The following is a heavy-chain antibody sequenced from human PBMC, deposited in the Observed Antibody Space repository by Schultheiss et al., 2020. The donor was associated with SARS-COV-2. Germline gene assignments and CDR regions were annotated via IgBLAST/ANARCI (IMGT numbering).Heavy chain of an antibody. CDR3: AISYYDFWSGPPVGGYFDY. J-gene: IGHJ4*02. CDR2: IIPMFGTA. Sequence: SVKVSCKASGGTFSSYAISWVRQAPGQGLEWMGGIIPMFGTANYAQKFQERVTITRDMSTSTAYMELRSLRSDDTAVYYCAISYYDFWSGPPVGGYFDYWGQGTLVTVSS. CDR1: GGTFSSYA. V-gene: IGHV1-69*05. D-gene: IGHD3-3*01.